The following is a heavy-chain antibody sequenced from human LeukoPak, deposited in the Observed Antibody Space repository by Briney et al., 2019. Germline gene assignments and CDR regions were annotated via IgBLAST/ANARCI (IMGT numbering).Heavy chain of an antibody. J-gene: IGHJ6*03. CDR2: VNQGGTEK. Sequence: GGSLRLSCAASGFTFSSYGMSWVRQAPGKGLEWVAIVNQGGTEKYYVDSVKGRFTISRDNAENSLYLQMNSLRAEDTAVYYCARDHYFYYMDAWGKGTTVTVSS. V-gene: IGHV3-7*01. CDR1: GFTFSSYG. CDR3: ARDHYFYYMDA.